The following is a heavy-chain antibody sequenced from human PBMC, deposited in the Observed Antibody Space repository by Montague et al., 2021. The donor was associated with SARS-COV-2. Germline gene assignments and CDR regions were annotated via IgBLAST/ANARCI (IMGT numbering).Heavy chain of an antibody. CDR1: GFTFSRHD. D-gene: IGHD5-24*01. CDR2: IGAGGYT. V-gene: IGHV3-13*01. Sequence: SLRLSCAASGFTFSRHDMHWIRQATGKGLEWVSGIGAGGYTYYAASVKGRSSISRENDKNFLYLQINSLRAGDTAVYYCARDSVDGLDYWGQGILVTVSS. CDR3: ARDSVDGLDY. J-gene: IGHJ4*02.